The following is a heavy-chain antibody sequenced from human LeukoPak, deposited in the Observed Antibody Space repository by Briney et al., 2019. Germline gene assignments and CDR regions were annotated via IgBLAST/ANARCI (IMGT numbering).Heavy chain of an antibody. CDR1: GFTFSDYY. D-gene: IGHD3-22*01. V-gene: IGHV3-11*04. CDR2: ISSSGSTI. J-gene: IGHJ3*02. Sequence: PGGSLRLSCAASGFTFSDYYMSWIRQAPGKGLEWVSYISSSGSTIYYADSVKGRFTISRDNAKNSLYLQMNSLRAEDTAVYYCARGRYYYDSSGYPGRAFDIWGQGTMVTVSS. CDR3: ARGRYYYDSSGYPGRAFDI.